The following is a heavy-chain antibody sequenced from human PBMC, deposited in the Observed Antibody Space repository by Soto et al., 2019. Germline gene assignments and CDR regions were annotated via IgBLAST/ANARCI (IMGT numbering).Heavy chain of an antibody. CDR2: INEDGSEK. J-gene: IGHJ4*02. Sequence: EVQLVASGGGLVQPGGSLRLSCAASGFTFSSHWMTWVRQAPGKGLEWVANINEDGSEKYYVDSVKGRFTISRDNAKNSLYLQMNSLRAEDTALFYCARGDNPEYWGQGTLVTVSS. V-gene: IGHV3-7*01. D-gene: IGHD1-1*01. CDR3: ARGDNPEY. CDR1: GFTFSSHW.